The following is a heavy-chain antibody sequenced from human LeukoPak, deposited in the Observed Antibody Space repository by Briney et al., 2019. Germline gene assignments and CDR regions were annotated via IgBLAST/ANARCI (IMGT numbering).Heavy chain of an antibody. CDR2: ISGSGGST. V-gene: IGHV3-23*01. J-gene: IGHJ4*02. CDR1: GFTFSSYA. D-gene: IGHD3-3*01. CDR3: AKGSITIFGVVTRIRGIGPFDY. Sequence: GGSLRLSCAASGFTFSSYAMSWVRQAPGKGLEWVSAISGSGGSTYYADSVKGRFTISRDNSKNTLYLQMNSLRAEDTAVYYCAKGSITIFGVVTRIRGIGPFDYWGQGTLVTVSS.